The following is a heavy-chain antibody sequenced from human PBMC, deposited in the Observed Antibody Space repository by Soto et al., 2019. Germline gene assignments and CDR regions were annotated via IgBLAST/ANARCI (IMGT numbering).Heavy chain of an antibody. Sequence: QVQLVQSGAEVKKPRSSVKVSCKASGGTFSSYAISWVRQAPGQGLEWMGGIIPIFGTANYAQKFQGRVTITADESTSTAYMELSSLRSEDTAVYYCARDGVKFGVVTNYYYGMDVWGQGTTVTVSS. V-gene: IGHV1-69*12. D-gene: IGHD3-3*01. CDR3: ARDGVKFGVVTNYYYGMDV. J-gene: IGHJ6*02. CDR1: GGTFSSYA. CDR2: IIPIFGTA.